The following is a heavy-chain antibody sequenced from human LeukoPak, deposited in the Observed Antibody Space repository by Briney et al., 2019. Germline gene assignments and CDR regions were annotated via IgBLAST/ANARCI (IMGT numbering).Heavy chain of an antibody. Sequence: PGGSLRLSCAASGFTFSSYSMNWVRQAPGKGLEWVSSISCSSSYIYYADSVKGRFTISRDNAKNSLYLQMNSLRAEDTAVYYCARVPKGKYIAAAGPLEFDPWGQGTLVTVSS. D-gene: IGHD6-13*01. CDR3: ARVPKGKYIAAAGPLEFDP. V-gene: IGHV3-21*01. CDR1: GFTFSSYS. J-gene: IGHJ5*02. CDR2: ISCSSSYI.